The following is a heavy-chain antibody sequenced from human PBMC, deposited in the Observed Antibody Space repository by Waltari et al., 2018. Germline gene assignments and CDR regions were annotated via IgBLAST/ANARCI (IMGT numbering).Heavy chain of an antibody. Sequence: EVQLVESGGGLVQPGGSLRLYCAAAGFTFRSFWMSWVCQAPGKGLEWVANIYQDGSVKNYVDSVKGRFTTSRDNARNSLYLQMNSLRADDTAVYYCVRDDDGGMGAVWGQGTTVTVSS. J-gene: IGHJ6*02. CDR1: GFTFRSFW. CDR2: IYQDGSVK. CDR3: VRDDDGGMGAV. V-gene: IGHV3-7*01. D-gene: IGHD3-16*01.